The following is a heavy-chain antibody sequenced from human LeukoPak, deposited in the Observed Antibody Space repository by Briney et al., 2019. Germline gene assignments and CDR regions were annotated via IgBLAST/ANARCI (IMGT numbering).Heavy chain of an antibody. J-gene: IGHJ3*02. V-gene: IGHV3-21*01. CDR1: GFTVSSNY. Sequence: PGGSLRLSCAASGFTVSSNYMSWVRQAPGKGLEWVSSISSSSSYIYYADSVKGRFTISRDNAKNSLYLQMNSLRAEDTAVYYCARADDYGTSRDAFDIWGQGTMVTVSS. D-gene: IGHD4-17*01. CDR2: ISSSSSYI. CDR3: ARADDYGTSRDAFDI.